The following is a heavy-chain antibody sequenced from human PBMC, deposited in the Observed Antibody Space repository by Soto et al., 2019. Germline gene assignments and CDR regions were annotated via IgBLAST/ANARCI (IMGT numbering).Heavy chain of an antibody. V-gene: IGHV1-69*01. D-gene: IGHD6-13*01. CDR3: ASGASRWYPYSFDS. CDR2: IIPYYNTL. CDR1: EGTFNSYA. Sequence: QAQVVQSGAEVRKPGSSVKLSCKASEGTFNSYAIAWVRQAPGQGLEWMGGIIPYYNTLNYAQKFQDRVTITADDATNTVYMELSSLRSNDTAVYFCASGASRWYPYSFDSWAQGTLVTVSS. J-gene: IGHJ4*02.